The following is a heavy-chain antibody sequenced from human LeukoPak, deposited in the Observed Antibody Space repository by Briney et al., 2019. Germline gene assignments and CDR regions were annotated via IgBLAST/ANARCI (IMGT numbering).Heavy chain of an antibody. CDR1: GYTFTSYY. D-gene: IGHD3-10*01. CDR3: AREFLEWFLRVEWFGELEPFDY. CDR2: INPSGGSS. Sequence: ASVKVSCKASGYTFTSYYMHWVRQAPGQGLEWMGIINPSGGSSSYAQKFQGRVTMTRDTSTSTVYMELSSLRSEDTAVYYCAREFLEWFLRVEWFGELEPFDYWGQGTLVTVSS. J-gene: IGHJ4*02. V-gene: IGHV1-46*03.